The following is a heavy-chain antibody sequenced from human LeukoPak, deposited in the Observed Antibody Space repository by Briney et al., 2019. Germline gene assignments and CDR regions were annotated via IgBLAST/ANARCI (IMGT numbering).Heavy chain of an antibody. CDR1: GFTFSGSA. J-gene: IGHJ4*02. CDR3: AKDRIYMVRGVMGY. Sequence: GGSLRLSCAASGFTFSGSAMHWVRQASGKGLEWVGRIRSKANSYATAYAASVKGRFTISRDDSKNTAYLQMNSLRAEDTAVYYCAKDRIYMVRGVMGYWGQGTLVTVSS. D-gene: IGHD3-10*01. CDR2: IRSKANSYAT. V-gene: IGHV3-73*01.